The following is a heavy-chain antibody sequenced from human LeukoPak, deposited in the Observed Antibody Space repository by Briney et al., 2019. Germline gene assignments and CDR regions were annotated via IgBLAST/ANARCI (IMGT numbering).Heavy chain of an antibody. CDR2: IRSDGDRS. D-gene: IGHD3-10*01. J-gene: IGHJ4*02. CDR3: VKKEFGSRYYFDY. CDR1: GFTFSSYA. Sequence: PGGSLRLSCSASGFTFSSYAMHWVRQAPGKGLEFVSAIRSDGDRSYYADSVKGRFTISRDNSKNTLYLQMSSLRAEYTAVYYCVKKEFGSRYYFDYWGQGTLVTVSS. V-gene: IGHV3-64D*06.